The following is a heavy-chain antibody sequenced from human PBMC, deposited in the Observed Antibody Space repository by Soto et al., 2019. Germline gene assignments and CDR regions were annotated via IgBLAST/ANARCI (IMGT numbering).Heavy chain of an antibody. CDR1: GYSFTSLD. CDR2: MQPSTGRT. V-gene: IGHV1-8*01. J-gene: IGHJ5*02. CDR3: ARSSGGVFGIIIEGSNWFAP. D-gene: IGHD3-3*01. Sequence: GASVKVSCKASGYSFTSLDINWVRQTAGQGLEWMGWMQPSTGRTGYAQKFQGRVTMTRDTSINTAYMELTTLTSDDTAFYYCARSSGGVFGIIIEGSNWFAPWGQGTLVTVSS.